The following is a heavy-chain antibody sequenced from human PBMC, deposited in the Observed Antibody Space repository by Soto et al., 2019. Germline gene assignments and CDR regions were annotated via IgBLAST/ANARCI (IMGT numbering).Heavy chain of an antibody. D-gene: IGHD4-4*01. Sequence: SETLSLTCAVSSGSISSSNWWSWVRQPPGKGLEWIGEIYHSGSTNYNPSLKSRVTISVDKSKNQISLKLSSVTAADTAVYYCARALTTVKRKTYYMDVWGKGTTVTVSS. CDR3: ARALTTVKRKTYYMDV. CDR2: IYHSGST. V-gene: IGHV4-4*02. CDR1: SGSISSSNW. J-gene: IGHJ6*03.